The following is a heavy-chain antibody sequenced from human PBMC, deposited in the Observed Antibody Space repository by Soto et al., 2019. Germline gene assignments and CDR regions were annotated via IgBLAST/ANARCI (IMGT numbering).Heavy chain of an antibody. Sequence: VMSWVRQAPGKGLEWLSLISGSGRYTDNADSVKGRFTISRDNSKNTLYLQMTSLRVEDTAVYYCAKDPPSERMQPDYGMDVWGQGTTVTVSS. J-gene: IGHJ6*02. D-gene: IGHD6-13*01. CDR1: V. CDR2: ISGSGRYT. V-gene: IGHV3-23*01. CDR3: AKDPPSERMQPDYGMDV.